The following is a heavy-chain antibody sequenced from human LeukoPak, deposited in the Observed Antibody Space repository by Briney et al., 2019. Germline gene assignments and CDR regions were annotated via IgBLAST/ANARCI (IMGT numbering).Heavy chain of an antibody. CDR3: ARGLDTALDAFDI. CDR1: GGTFSSYA. D-gene: IGHD5-18*01. J-gene: IGHJ3*02. CDR2: MNPNSGNT. Sequence: ASVKVSCKASGGTFSSYAISWVRQAPGQGLEWMGWMNPNSGNTGYAQKFQGRVTMTRNTSISTAYMELSSLRSEDTAVYYCARGLDTALDAFDIWGQGTMVTVSS. V-gene: IGHV1-8*02.